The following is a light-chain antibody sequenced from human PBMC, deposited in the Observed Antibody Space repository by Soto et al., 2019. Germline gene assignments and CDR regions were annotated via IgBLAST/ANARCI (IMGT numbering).Light chain of an antibody. CDR2: AAS. J-gene: IGKJ1*01. CDR3: RQSYCTPVA. Sequence: DIQMTQSPSSLSASVGDRVTITCRASQSISSYLNWYQQKRGKAPKLQIYAASSLQSGVASRFSGSGYATDFALAISSLQPEDFATYFCRQSYCTPVAFGQGTKVEI. CDR1: QSISSY. V-gene: IGKV1-39*01.